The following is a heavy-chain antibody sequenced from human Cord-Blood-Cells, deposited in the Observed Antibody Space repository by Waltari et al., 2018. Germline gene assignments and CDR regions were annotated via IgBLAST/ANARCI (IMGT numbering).Heavy chain of an antibody. CDR1: GYTFTSYA. CDR3: ARDLGSGAIAAAGTGYFQH. J-gene: IGHJ1*01. Sequence: QVQLVQSGAEVKKPGASVKVSCKASGYTFTSYAMHWVRQAPGPRPEWMGWINAGNGNTKYSQKFQGRVTITRDTSASTAYMELSSLRSEDTAVYYCARDLGSGAIAAAGTGYFQHWGQGTLVTVSS. D-gene: IGHD6-13*01. CDR2: INAGNGNT. V-gene: IGHV1-3*01.